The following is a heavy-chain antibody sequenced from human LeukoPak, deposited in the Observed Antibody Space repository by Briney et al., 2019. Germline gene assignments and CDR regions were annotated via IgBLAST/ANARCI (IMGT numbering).Heavy chain of an antibody. CDR2: IYHSGST. CDR1: GGSISSGGYS. V-gene: IGHV4-30-2*01. Sequence: PWETLSLTCAVSGGSISSGGYSWSWIRQPPGKGLGWIGYIYHSGSTYYNPSLKSRLTISVDRSKNQFSLKLSSVTAADTAVYYCARGVFIAAPGYFDYWGQGTRDRVSS. CDR3: ARGVFIAAPGYFDY. J-gene: IGHJ4*02. D-gene: IGHD6-13*01.